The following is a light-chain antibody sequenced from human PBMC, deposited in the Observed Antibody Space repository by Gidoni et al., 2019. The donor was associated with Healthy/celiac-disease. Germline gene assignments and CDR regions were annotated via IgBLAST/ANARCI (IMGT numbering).Light chain of an antibody. V-gene: IGLV2-14*03. CDR2: DVS. J-gene: IGLJ3*02. Sequence: QSALTQPASVPGAPGQSITISCTGTSSDVGGYNYVSWYQQHPGKAPKLMIYDVSNRPSGVSNRFSGSKSGNTASLTISGLQAEDEADYYCSSYTSSSTPSFGGGTKLTVL. CDR3: SSYTSSSTPS. CDR1: SSDVGGYNY.